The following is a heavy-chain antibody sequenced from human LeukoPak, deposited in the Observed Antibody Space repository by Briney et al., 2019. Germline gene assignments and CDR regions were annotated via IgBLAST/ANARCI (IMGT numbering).Heavy chain of an antibody. D-gene: IGHD6-19*01. Sequence: AASVKVSCKASGYTFTGYYMHWVRQAPGQGLEWMGWINPNSGGTNYAQKFRGRVTMTRDTSISTAYMELSRLRSDDTAVYYCARGFYPLIAVALFDYWGQGTLVTVSS. CDR3: ARGFYPLIAVALFDY. V-gene: IGHV1-2*02. CDR1: GYTFTGYY. J-gene: IGHJ4*02. CDR2: INPNSGGT.